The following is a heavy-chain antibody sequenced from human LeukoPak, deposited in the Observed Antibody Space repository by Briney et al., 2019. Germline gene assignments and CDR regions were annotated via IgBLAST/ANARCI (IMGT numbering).Heavy chain of an antibody. D-gene: IGHD6-13*01. CDR2: IYTSGST. Sequence: PSETLSLTCTVSGGSISSGSYYWSWIRQPAGKGLEWIGRIYTSGSTNYNPSLKSRVTISVDTSKNQFSLKLSSVTAADTAVYYCARDRAYSSSWSKYNWFDPWGQGTLVTVSS. V-gene: IGHV4-61*02. CDR3: ARDRAYSSSWSKYNWFDP. J-gene: IGHJ5*02. CDR1: GGSISSGSYY.